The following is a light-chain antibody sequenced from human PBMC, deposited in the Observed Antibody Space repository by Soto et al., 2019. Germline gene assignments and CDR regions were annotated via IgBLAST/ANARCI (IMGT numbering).Light chain of an antibody. CDR3: CSYAGDNIFV. CDR1: SSDVGGYKY. Sequence: QSVLTQPASVSGSPGQSITISCTGTSSDVGGYKYVSWYQQYPGKAPKLMMYEVSNRPSGVSNRFSGSKSGNTASLTISGLQAEDEANYYCCSYAGDNIFVFGTGTKVTAL. J-gene: IGLJ1*01. CDR2: EVS. V-gene: IGLV2-14*01.